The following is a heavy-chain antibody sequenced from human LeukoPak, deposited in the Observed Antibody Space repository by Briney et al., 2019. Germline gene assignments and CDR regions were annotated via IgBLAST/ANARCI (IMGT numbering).Heavy chain of an antibody. CDR3: ARDIQGVTVAGDY. J-gene: IGHJ4*02. V-gene: IGHV7-4-1*02. CDR1: GYTFTSYA. CDR2: INTDTGNP. Sequence: GASVTVSCKASGYTFTSYAMNWVRQAPGQGLEWMGWINTDTGNPTYAQGFTGRFVLSLDTSVSTTYLQINNLKAEDTAVYYCARDIQGVTVAGDYWGQGTLVTVSS. D-gene: IGHD6-19*01.